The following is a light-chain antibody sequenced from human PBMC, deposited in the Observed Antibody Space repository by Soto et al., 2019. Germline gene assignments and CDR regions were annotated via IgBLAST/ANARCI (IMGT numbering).Light chain of an antibody. V-gene: IGLV2-14*01. J-gene: IGLJ1*01. CDR3: NSYTSNNTYV. CDR2: EVN. CDR1: SSDIGAYDY. Sequence: QSALTQPASLSGSPGQSITISCTGTSSDIGAYDYVSWFQQHPGKAPKLMISEVNNRPSGVSNRFSGSKSGNTAYLTISGLQVEDEADYYCNSYTSNNTYVFGTGTKLTVL.